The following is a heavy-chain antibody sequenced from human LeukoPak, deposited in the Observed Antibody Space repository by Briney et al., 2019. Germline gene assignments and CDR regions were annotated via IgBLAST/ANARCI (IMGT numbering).Heavy chain of an antibody. J-gene: IGHJ4*02. D-gene: IGHD6-19*01. V-gene: IGHV3-74*01. Sequence: TGGSLRLSCAASGFTFSSYWMHWVRQAPGKGLVWVSRINTDGSSTSYADSVKGRFTISRDNAKNTLYLQMNSLRAEDTAVYYCASFDYSSGLPTNWGQGTLVTVSS. CDR3: ASFDYSSGLPTN. CDR2: INTDGSST. CDR1: GFTFSSYW.